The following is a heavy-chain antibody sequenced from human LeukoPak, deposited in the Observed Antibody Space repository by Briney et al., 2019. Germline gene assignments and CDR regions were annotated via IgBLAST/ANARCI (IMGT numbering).Heavy chain of an antibody. V-gene: IGHV4-34*01. J-gene: IGHJ5*02. Sequence: SDTLSLTCAVSGGSFSSYFWAWIRQSPAQELAWIGEINEYGETDYNPSLKSRAKISIDTSRGHFSLTLTSVTVADTALYYCARVVGIAVLPGATEDNCFDPWGQGTQVTVSS. CDR3: ARVVGIAVLPGATEDNCFDP. D-gene: IGHD6-19*01. CDR1: GGSFSSYF. CDR2: INEYGET.